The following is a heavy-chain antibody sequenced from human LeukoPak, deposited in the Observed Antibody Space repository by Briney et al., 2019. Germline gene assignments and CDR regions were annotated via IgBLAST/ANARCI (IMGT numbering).Heavy chain of an antibody. V-gene: IGHV3-49*04. CDR2: ITSKAYGGTT. J-gene: IGHJ4*02. Sequence: GGALGLSFTASGFPFGDYAMSWVRQAPGKGVEWGGFITSKAYGGTTEYAASVKGRFTISRDDSKSIAYLQMNSLKTEDTAVYYCTRDPNGIAVAFFDYWGQGTLVTVSS. D-gene: IGHD6-19*01. CDR1: GFPFGDYA. CDR3: TRDPNGIAVAFFDY.